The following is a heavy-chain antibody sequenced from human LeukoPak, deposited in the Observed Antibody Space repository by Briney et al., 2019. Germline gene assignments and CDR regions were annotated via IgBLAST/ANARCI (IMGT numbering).Heavy chain of an antibody. V-gene: IGHV4-39*07. J-gene: IGHJ4*02. CDR2: IYYTGST. CDR3: ARDRGVGATRSALDY. Sequence: PSETLSLTCAVSGASISGSGYYLGWIRQPPGKGLEWIGNIYYTGSTYYNASLQSRVTISIDTSKNQFSLRLNSVTAADTAVYYCARDRGVGATRSALDYWGQGTLVTVSS. D-gene: IGHD1-26*01. CDR1: GASISGSGYY.